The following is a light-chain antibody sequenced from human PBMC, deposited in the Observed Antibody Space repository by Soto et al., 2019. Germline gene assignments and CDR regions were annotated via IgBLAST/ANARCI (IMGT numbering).Light chain of an antibody. CDR3: SSYRSSAPLV. J-gene: IGLJ2*01. Sequence: QSVVTQPASVSGSPGQSITISCTGTSSDIGRFNYVSWYQQHPGRAPKLMIYDVTIRPSGISNRFSGSKSGNTASLTISGLQAEDEAAYYCSSYRSSAPLVFGGGTKVTVL. V-gene: IGLV2-14*03. CDR1: SSDIGRFNY. CDR2: DVT.